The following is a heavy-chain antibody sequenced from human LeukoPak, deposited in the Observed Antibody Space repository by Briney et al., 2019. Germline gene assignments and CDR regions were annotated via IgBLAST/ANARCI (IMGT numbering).Heavy chain of an antibody. D-gene: IGHD6-19*01. CDR1: GFTFSSYW. V-gene: IGHV3-33*08. CDR3: AREHSSGWYQYFQH. CDR2: IRYDGSNK. J-gene: IGHJ1*01. Sequence: GGSLRLSFAASGFTFSSYWMSWVRQAPGKGLEWVAFIRYDGSNKYYADSVKGRFTISRDNSKNTLYLQMNSLRAEDTAVYYCAREHSSGWYQYFQHWGQGTLVTVSS.